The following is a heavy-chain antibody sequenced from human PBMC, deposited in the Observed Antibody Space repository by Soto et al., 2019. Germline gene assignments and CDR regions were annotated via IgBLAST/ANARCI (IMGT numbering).Heavy chain of an antibody. D-gene: IGHD3-10*01. CDR3: AKGGPGDGREGREMDY. CDR1: GFTFSSYA. Sequence: EVQLLESGGGLVQPGGSLRLSCAASGFTFSSYAMSWVRQAPGKGLEWVSAISGSGGSTYYADSVKGRFTISRDNSKNTLDLQMNSLRAEDKAVYYCAKGGPGDGREGREMDYWGQGTLVTVSS. V-gene: IGHV3-23*01. J-gene: IGHJ4*02. CDR2: ISGSGGST.